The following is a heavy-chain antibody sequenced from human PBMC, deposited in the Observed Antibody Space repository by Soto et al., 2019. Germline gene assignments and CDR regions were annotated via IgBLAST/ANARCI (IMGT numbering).Heavy chain of an antibody. J-gene: IGHJ6*02. CDR3: ARRQISPPTRGAASARGGMDV. CDR2: IWNDGNGY. D-gene: IGHD6-13*01. Sequence: QVQLVESGGGVVQPGRSLRLSCAASGFNFNNYGMHWVRQAPGKGLEWVAVIWNDGNGYYYANSVTGRFTISRDNSKNTLYLQMSSLRAEDTAVYYCARRQISPPTRGAASARGGMDVWGQGTTVTVSS. V-gene: IGHV3-33*01. CDR1: GFNFNNYG.